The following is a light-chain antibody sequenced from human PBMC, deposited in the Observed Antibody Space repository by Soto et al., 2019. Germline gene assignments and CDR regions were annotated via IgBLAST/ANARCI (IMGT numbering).Light chain of an antibody. CDR3: QQYAESPLT. J-gene: IGKJ4*01. CDR1: QSIGKSY. Sequence: ETVLTQSPGTVSLSPGESATLSCRARQSIGKSYLAWFQHKPGQAPRLLIYGAFTRATGIPDRFRGSGSGTDFTLTVSRLESEDFAVYYCQQYAESPLTFGGGTKVEIK. V-gene: IGKV3-20*01. CDR2: GAF.